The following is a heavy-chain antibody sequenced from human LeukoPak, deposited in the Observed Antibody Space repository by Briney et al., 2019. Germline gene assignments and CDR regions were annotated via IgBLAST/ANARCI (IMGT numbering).Heavy chain of an antibody. CDR2: IYSGGST. J-gene: IGHJ4*02. CDR3: ARVLNPPYLTDPYYFDY. Sequence: QTGGSLRLSCAASGFTVSSNYMSWVRQAPGKGLEWVSVIYSGGSTYYADSVKGRFTISRDNSKNTLYLQMNSLRAEDTAVYYCARVLNPPYLTDPYYFDYWGQGTLVTVSS. CDR1: GFTVSSNY. D-gene: IGHD2-21*01. V-gene: IGHV3-53*01.